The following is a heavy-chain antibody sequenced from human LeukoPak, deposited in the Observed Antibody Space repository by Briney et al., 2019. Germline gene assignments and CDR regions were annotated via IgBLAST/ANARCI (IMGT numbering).Heavy chain of an antibody. CDR2: ISRSGSTI. D-gene: IGHD2-15*01. J-gene: IGHJ3*02. CDR1: GFTFSSYE. CDR3: ARDMARGAAFDN. V-gene: IGHV3-48*03. Sequence: PGGSLRLSCAASGFTFSSYEMNWVRQAPGKGLEWVSYISRSGSTIYYADSVKGRFTISRDNAKNSLYLQMNSLRAEDTAVYYCARDMARGAAFDNWGQGTMVTVSS.